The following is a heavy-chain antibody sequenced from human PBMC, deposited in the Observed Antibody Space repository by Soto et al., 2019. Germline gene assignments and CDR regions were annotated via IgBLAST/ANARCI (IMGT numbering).Heavy chain of an antibody. V-gene: IGHV3-66*01. D-gene: IGHD4-17*01. CDR3: ARAPTVTTNFDS. Sequence: VQLVESGGGLVQPGGSLRLSCAASGFTVSSNYMSWVRQAPGEGLEWVSIIYSGGTTFYADSVQGRFTISRDISKNTLYLQMNSLRAEDTAVYYCARAPTVTTNFDSWGQGTLVTVSS. CDR2: IYSGGTT. J-gene: IGHJ4*02. CDR1: GFTVSSNY.